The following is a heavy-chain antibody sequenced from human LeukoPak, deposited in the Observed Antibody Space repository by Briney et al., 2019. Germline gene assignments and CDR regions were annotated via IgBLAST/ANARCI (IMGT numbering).Heavy chain of an antibody. CDR2: INSDGSST. CDR1: GFTFSSYW. CDR3: ARPNLTYYYDSSGYNSIHY. V-gene: IGHV3-74*01. J-gene: IGHJ4*02. D-gene: IGHD3-22*01. Sequence: GGSLRLSCAASGFTFSSYWMPWVRQAPGKGLVWASRINSDGSSTSYADSVKGRFTISRDNAKNTLYLQMNSLRAEDTAVYYCARPNLTYYYDSSGYNSIHYWGQGTLVTVSS.